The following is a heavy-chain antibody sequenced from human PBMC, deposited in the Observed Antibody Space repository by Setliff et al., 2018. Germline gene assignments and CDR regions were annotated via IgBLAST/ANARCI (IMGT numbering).Heavy chain of an antibody. Sequence: ASVKVSCKVSGYTLTELSMHWVRQAPGKGLEWMGGFDPEDGETIYAQKFQGRVTMTRNTSISTAYMDLSSLRFEDTAVYYCARAQSWSGGPYYFDNWGQGTLVTVS. CDR1: GYTLTELS. V-gene: IGHV1-24*01. CDR2: FDPEDGET. CDR3: ARAQSWSGGPYYFDN. D-gene: IGHD3-3*01. J-gene: IGHJ4*02.